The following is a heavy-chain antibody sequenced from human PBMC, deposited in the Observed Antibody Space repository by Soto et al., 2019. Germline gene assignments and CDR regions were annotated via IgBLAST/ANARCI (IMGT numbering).Heavy chain of an antibody. J-gene: IGHJ4*02. CDR2: INHSGST. Sequence: SETLSLTCAVYGGSFSGYYWSWIRQPPGKGLEWIGEINHSGSTNCNPSLKSRVTISVDTSKNQFSLKLSSVTAADTAVYYCARGVSSQASSSWYSYYFDYWGQGTLVTVS. V-gene: IGHV4-34*01. D-gene: IGHD6-13*01. CDR1: GGSFSGYY. CDR3: ARGVSSQASSSWYSYYFDY.